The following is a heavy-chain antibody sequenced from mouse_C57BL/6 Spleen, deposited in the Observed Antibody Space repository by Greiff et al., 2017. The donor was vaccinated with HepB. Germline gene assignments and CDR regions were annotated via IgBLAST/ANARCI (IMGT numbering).Heavy chain of an antibody. D-gene: IGHD1-1*01. V-gene: IGHV1-15*01. J-gene: IGHJ3*01. CDR1: GYTFTDYE. CDR2: IDPETGGT. CDR3: TRSRYYGSTAWFAY. Sequence: VQLQQSGAELVRPGASVTLSCKASGYTFTDYEMHWVKQTPVHGLEWIGAIDPETGGTAYNQKFKGKAILTADKSSSTAYMELRSLTSEDSAVYYCTRSRYYGSTAWFAYWCQGTLVTVSA.